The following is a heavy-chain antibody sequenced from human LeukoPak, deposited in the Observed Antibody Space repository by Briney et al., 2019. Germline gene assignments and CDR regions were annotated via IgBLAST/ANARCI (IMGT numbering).Heavy chain of an antibody. J-gene: IGHJ4*02. CDR3: AKNVLVKRYSDY. Sequence: PGGSLRLSCVRSGLIFTNHAKSWAPHATGRGVQWVSVISGGGRTTEYADSVKGRFTVSRDISKNTVFLQMNSLRVEDTAIYYCAKNVLVKRYSDYWGQGVVVTVSS. CDR2: ISGGGRTT. V-gene: IGHV3-23*01. CDR1: GLIFTNHA. D-gene: IGHD3-22*01.